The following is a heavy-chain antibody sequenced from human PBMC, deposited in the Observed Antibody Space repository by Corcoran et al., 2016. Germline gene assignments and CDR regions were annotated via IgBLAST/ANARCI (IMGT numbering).Heavy chain of an antibody. Sequence: QVQLVQSGAEVKKPGSSVKVSCKASGGTFSSYAISWVRQAPGQGLEWMGGIIPIFGTANYAQKFQGRVTITADESTGTAYMELSSLRSEDTAVYYCARGRYYYDSSGYYYPKPTYYGMDVWGQGTTVTVSS. CDR3: ARGRYYYDSSGYYYPKPTYYGMDV. D-gene: IGHD3-22*01. J-gene: IGHJ6*02. CDR2: IIPIFGTA. CDR1: GGTFSSYA. V-gene: IGHV1-69*01.